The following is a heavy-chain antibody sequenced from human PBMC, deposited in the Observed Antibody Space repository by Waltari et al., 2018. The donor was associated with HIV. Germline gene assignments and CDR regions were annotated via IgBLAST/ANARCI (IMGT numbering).Heavy chain of an antibody. V-gene: IGHV1-2*02. Sequence: QVQLVQSGAAVKKPGASVKVSCKASGYTFTGHYMHWVRQAPGQGLEWMGWINPNSGGTNYAQKFQGRVTMTRDTSISTAYMELSRLRSDDTAVYYCARDLGLRSLYYYYGMDVWGQGTTVTVSS. J-gene: IGHJ6*02. CDR1: GYTFTGHY. D-gene: IGHD3-3*01. CDR2: INPNSGGT. CDR3: ARDLGLRSLYYYYGMDV.